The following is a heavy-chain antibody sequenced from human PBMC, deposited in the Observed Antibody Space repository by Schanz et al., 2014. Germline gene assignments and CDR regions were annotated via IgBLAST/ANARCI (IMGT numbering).Heavy chain of an antibody. CDR1: GFTFSTYA. CDR3: AKGMGYCSGGTCYDYYYYGLDV. J-gene: IGHJ6*02. Sequence: VQLVESGGGVVQPGGSLRLSCAASGFTFSTYAMSWVRQAPGKGLEWVSAISGSGGSTYYADSVKGRFTISRDNSENTLYLQMNSLSADDTAVFYCAKGMGYCSGGTCYDYYYYGLDVWGQGTTVTVSS. D-gene: IGHD2-15*01. CDR2: ISGSGGST. V-gene: IGHV3-23*04.